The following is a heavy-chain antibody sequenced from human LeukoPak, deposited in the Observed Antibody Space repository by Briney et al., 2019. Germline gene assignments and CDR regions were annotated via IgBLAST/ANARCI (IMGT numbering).Heavy chain of an antibody. CDR2: INPSGGST. V-gene: IGHV1-46*01. J-gene: IGHJ4*02. CDR3: AKDPASLVVITGYFDY. D-gene: IGHD3-22*01. CDR1: GYTFTSYY. Sequence: ASVKVSCKASGYTFTSYYMHWVRQAPGQGLEWMGIINPSGGSTSYAQKFQGRVTMTRDTSTSTVYMELSSLRSEDTAVYYCAKDPASLVVITGYFDYWGQGTLVTVSS.